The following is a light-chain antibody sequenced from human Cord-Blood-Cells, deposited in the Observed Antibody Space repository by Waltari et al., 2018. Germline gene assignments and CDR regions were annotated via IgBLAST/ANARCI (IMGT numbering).Light chain of an antibody. CDR2: RNK. Sequence: QSVLTQPPSASGTPGQRVTISCSGSSSNIGSNYVYWYQQLPGTAPKLLIYRNKTRPSGAPDRFSGSKSGTSASLAISGRRSEDEADYYCAAWDDSLSGPVFGGGTKLTVL. J-gene: IGLJ2*01. CDR1: SSNIGSNY. CDR3: AAWDDSLSGPV. V-gene: IGLV1-47*01.